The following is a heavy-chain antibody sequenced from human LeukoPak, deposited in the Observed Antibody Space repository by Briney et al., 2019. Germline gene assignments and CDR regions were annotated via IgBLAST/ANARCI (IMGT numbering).Heavy chain of an antibody. CDR2: IYSGGST. CDR3: ATSISATGEALDY. Sequence: GGSLRLSCAVSGFTVSSNYMSWVRQAPGKGVEWVSVIYSGGSTYYADSVKGRFTVSRDNSKDALYLQMNSLRVEDTAVHYCATSISATGEALDYWGQGTLVTVSS. CDR1: GFTVSSNY. D-gene: IGHD6-13*01. J-gene: IGHJ4*02. V-gene: IGHV3-53*05.